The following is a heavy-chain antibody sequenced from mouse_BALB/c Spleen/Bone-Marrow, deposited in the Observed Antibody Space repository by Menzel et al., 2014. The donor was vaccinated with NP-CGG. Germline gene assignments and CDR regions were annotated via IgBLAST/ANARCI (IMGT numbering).Heavy chain of an antibody. Sequence: EVHLVESGGGLVQPGGSLRLSCATSGFTFSDFYMEWVRQSPGKRLEWIAISRNKANDYTTDYSASVKGRLIVSRDTSQSILYLQMHALRAEDTAIYYCVRGNWAFFDYWGQGATLTVSS. D-gene: IGHD4-1*01. CDR1: GFTFSDFY. CDR3: VRGNWAFFDY. J-gene: IGHJ2*01. CDR2: SRNKANDYTT. V-gene: IGHV7-1*02.